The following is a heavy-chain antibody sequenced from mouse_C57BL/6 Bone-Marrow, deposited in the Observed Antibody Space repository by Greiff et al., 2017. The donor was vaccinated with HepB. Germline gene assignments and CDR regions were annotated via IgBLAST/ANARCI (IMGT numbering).Heavy chain of an antibody. V-gene: IGHV1-15*01. CDR3: TKGLRSYYFDY. Sequence: VKLQESGAELVRPGASVTLSCKASGYTFTDYEMHWVKQTPVHGLEWIGAIDPETGGTAYNQKFKGKAILTADKSSSTAYMELRSLTSEDSAVYYCTKGLRSYYFDYWGQGTTLTVSS. CDR2: IDPETGGT. D-gene: IGHD3-2*02. CDR1: GYTFTDYE. J-gene: IGHJ2*01.